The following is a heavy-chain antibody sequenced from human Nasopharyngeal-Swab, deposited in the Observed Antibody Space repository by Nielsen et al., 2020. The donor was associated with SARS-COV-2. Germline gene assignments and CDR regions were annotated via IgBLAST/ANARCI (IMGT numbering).Heavy chain of an antibody. CDR3: ARDDSRYGYSYYYYYMDV. CDR1: GGTFSSYA. J-gene: IGHJ6*03. V-gene: IGHV1-46*01. Sequence: ASVKVSCKASGGTFSSYAISWVRQAPGQGLEWMGIINPSGGSTSYAQKFQGRVTMTRDTSTSTVYMELSSLRSEDTAVYYCARDDSRYGYSYYYYYMDVWGKGTTVTVSS. CDR2: INPSGGST. D-gene: IGHD5-18*01.